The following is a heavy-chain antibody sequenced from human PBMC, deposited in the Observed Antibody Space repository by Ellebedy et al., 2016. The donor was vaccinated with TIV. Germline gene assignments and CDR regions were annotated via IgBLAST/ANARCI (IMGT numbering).Heavy chain of an antibody. CDR1: GFTFSSYD. Sequence: GESLKISCAASGFTFSSYDMHWVLQGSGNGLEWVSSIGAAGDTYYAGFVKGRVDISRENAKNSFYLQLNNVRVGDPSVYYCARATAGFDYWGQGTLVTVSS. CDR3: ARATAGFDY. V-gene: IGHV3-13*01. D-gene: IGHD1-14*01. J-gene: IGHJ4*02. CDR2: IGAAGDT.